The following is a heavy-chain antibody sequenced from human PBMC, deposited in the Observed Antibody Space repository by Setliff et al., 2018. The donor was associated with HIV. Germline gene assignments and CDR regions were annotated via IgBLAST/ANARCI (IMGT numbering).Heavy chain of an antibody. CDR3: ARDGYYNFWSGYGYYYYYMDV. J-gene: IGHJ6*03. CDR2: MNPISDHR. V-gene: IGHV1-8*02. D-gene: IGHD3-3*01. CDR1: GGTFSSYA. Sequence: ASVKVSCKASGGTFSSYAISWVRQAPGQGLEWMGGMNPISDHRGYAQKFQGRLTMTKDTSTSTVYMELSSMKSDDTAVYYCARDGYYNFWSGYGYYYYYMDVWGKGTTVTVSS.